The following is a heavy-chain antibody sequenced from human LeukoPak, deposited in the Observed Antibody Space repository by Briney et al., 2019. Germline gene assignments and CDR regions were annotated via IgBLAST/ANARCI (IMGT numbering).Heavy chain of an antibody. CDR3: AREVDLVVVTAVNFDF. D-gene: IGHD2-21*02. V-gene: IGHV6-1*01. CDR2: TYDRSKWSN. Sequence: SQTLSLTCAISGVSVSSNSAAWNWIRQSPSRGLEWLGRTYDRSKWSNDYAQSVQSRITINPDTSKNQFSLHLSSVTPEDTAVYYCAREVDLVVVTAVNFDFWGQGTLVTVSS. CDR1: GVSVSSNSAA. J-gene: IGHJ4*02.